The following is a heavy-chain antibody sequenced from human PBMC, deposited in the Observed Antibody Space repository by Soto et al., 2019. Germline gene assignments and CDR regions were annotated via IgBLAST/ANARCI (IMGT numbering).Heavy chain of an antibody. CDR2: ISGSGGST. CDR3: AKAAERWFGELLPNWFDP. V-gene: IGHV3-23*01. CDR1: GFTFSSYA. Sequence: GGSLILSCAASGFTFSSYAMSWVHQAPGKGLEWVSAISGSGGSTYYADSVKGRFTISRDNSKNTLYLQMNSLRAEDTAVYYCAKAAERWFGELLPNWFDPWGQGTLVTVSS. J-gene: IGHJ5*02. D-gene: IGHD3-10*01.